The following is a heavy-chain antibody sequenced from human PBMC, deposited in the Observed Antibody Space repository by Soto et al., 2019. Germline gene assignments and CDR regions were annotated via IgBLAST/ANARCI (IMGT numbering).Heavy chain of an antibody. V-gene: IGHV3-53*01. D-gene: IGHD6-6*01. CDR1: GFTVSSNY. J-gene: IGHJ4*02. CDR3: ARSKYIAGRSGLDY. Sequence: EVLLVESGGGLIQPGGSLRLSCAASGFTVSSNYMSWVRQAPGKGLEWVSDLYSGGSTHYADSVKDRFTISRDNSKNTLFLQMNSLRAEDTAVYYCARSKYIAGRSGLDYWGQGTLVTVSS. CDR2: LYSGGST.